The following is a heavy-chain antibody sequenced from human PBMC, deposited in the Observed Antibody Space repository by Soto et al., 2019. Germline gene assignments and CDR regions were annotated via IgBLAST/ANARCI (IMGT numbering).Heavy chain of an antibody. CDR2: IYYSGST. Sequence: SETLSLTCTVSGGSISSGGYYWSWIRQHPGKGLEWIGYIYYSGSTYYNPSLKSRVTISVDTSKNQFSLKLSSVTAADTVVFYCARALGYYDSSGYYYFDYWGQGTLVTVSS. D-gene: IGHD3-22*01. CDR3: ARALGYYDSSGYYYFDY. V-gene: IGHV4-31*03. CDR1: GGSISSGGYY. J-gene: IGHJ4*02.